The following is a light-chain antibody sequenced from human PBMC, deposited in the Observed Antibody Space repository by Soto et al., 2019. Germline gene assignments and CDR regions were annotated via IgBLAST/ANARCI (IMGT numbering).Light chain of an antibody. Sequence: DIVMTQSPLSLPVTPGEPASISCRSSQSLLHNNGYNYLDWYLQKPGLSPQLLIYLGSNRASGVPDRFSGSGSSTDFTLKISRVEAEDVGVYYCMQALQTPYTFGQGTKLEIK. J-gene: IGKJ2*01. CDR3: MQALQTPYT. V-gene: IGKV2-28*01. CDR2: LGS. CDR1: QSLLHNNGYNY.